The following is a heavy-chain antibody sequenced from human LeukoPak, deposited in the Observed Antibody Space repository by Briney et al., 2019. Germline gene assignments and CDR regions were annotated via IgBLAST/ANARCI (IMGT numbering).Heavy chain of an antibody. V-gene: IGHV3-48*03. Sequence: GGSLRLSCAASGFTFSSYEMNWVRQAPGKGLEWVSYISSSGSTIYYADSVKGRFTISRDNAKNSLYLQMNSLRAEDTAVYYCARVKEGFVVVPAATLYYYYYMDVWGKGTTVTVSS. CDR2: ISSSGSTI. D-gene: IGHD2-2*01. CDR3: ARVKEGFVVVPAATLYYYYYMDV. J-gene: IGHJ6*03. CDR1: GFTFSSYE.